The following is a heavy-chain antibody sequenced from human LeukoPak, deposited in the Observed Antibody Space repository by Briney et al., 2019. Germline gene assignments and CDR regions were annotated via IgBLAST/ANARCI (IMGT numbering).Heavy chain of an antibody. J-gene: IGHJ5*02. Sequence: KTGGSLRLSCAASGFTFSTYSMHWVRQAPGRGLEWLSYISYGGMWIYYADSLKGRFTIYRDNAKNSLYLQMKSLRVEDTGVYYCARDAGGGTQREGWFDPWGQGTLVTVSS. CDR3: ARDAGGGTQREGWFDP. V-gene: IGHV3-21*01. CDR1: GFTFSTYS. D-gene: IGHD1-1*01. CDR2: ISYGGMWI.